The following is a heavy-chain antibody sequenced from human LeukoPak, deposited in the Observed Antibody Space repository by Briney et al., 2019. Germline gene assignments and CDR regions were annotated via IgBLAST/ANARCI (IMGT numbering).Heavy chain of an antibody. D-gene: IGHD6-13*01. J-gene: IGHJ5*02. CDR1: GGTFSSYA. CDR3: ARDLGVSIAAAGAS. V-gene: IGHV1-69*05. CDR2: IIPIFGTA. Sequence: GASVKVSCKPSGGTFSSYAISWVRQAPGQGLEWMGGIIPIFGTANYAQKFQGRVTITTDESTSTAYMELSSLRSEDTAVYYCARDLGVSIAAAGASWGQGTLVTVSS.